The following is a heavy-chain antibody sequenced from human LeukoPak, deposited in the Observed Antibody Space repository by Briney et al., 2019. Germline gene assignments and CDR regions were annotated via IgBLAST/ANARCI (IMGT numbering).Heavy chain of an antibody. Sequence: GASVKVSCKASGYTFTGYYMHWVRQAPGQGLEWMGRINPNSGGTNYAQKFQGWVTMTRDTSISTAYMELSRLRSDDTAVYYCARGYSSGWLPFDYWGQGTLVTVSS. D-gene: IGHD6-19*01. CDR2: INPNSGGT. CDR1: GYTFTGYY. CDR3: ARGYSSGWLPFDY. V-gene: IGHV1-2*04. J-gene: IGHJ4*02.